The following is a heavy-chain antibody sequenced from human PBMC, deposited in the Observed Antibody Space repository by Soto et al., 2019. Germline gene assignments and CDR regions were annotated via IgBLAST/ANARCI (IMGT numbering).Heavy chain of an antibody. Sequence: GASVKVSCKASGYTFTGYYMHWVRQAPGQGLEWMGWINPNSGGTDYAQKFQGRVTMARDTSTTTASMELSSLTSDDTAVYYCARATGYSSPFFYGMDFWGQGTTVTVSS. CDR2: INPNSGGT. D-gene: IGHD6-19*01. CDR1: GYTFTGYY. J-gene: IGHJ6*02. CDR3: ARATGYSSPFFYGMDF. V-gene: IGHV1-2*02.